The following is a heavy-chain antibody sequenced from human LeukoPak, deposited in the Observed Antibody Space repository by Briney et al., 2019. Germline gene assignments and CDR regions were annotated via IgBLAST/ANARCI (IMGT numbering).Heavy chain of an antibody. CDR1: GYTFTSYY. J-gene: IGHJ2*01. D-gene: IGHD2-21*01. CDR3: ARAPRDFWYFDL. Sequence: ASVKVSCKASGYTFTSYYMHWVRQAPGQGLEWMGIINPSGGSTSYAQKFQGRVTMIRDTSTSTVYMELSSLRSEDTAVYYCARAPRDFWYFDLWGRGTLVTVSS. V-gene: IGHV1-46*01. CDR2: INPSGGST.